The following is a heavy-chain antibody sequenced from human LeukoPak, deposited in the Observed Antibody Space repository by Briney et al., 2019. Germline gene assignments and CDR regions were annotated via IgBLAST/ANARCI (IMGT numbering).Heavy chain of an antibody. Sequence: GGSLRLSCAASGFTFSSYWMSWVRQAPGKGLEWVSAVSGSGGTTYYADSVKGRFTISRDTSKNTLYLQMNSLRGEDTAIYYCALLLGYCSGGSCSPFDYWGQGTLVTVSS. D-gene: IGHD2-15*01. CDR2: VSGSGGTT. CDR1: GFTFSSYW. J-gene: IGHJ4*02. CDR3: ALLLGYCSGGSCSPFDY. V-gene: IGHV3-23*01.